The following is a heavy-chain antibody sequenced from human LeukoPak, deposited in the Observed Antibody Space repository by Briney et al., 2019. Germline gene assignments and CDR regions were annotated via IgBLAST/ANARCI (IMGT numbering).Heavy chain of an antibody. J-gene: IGHJ4*02. CDR2: ISRSSSYT. CDR3: ARGYYGDYY. V-gene: IGHV3-11*05. Sequence: GGSLRLSCAASGFTFSDYYMTWIRQAPGKGLEWVSYISRSSSYTDYADSVKGRFTISRDDAKNSLYLQMNSLRAEDTAVYYCARGYYGDYYWGQGTLVTVSS. D-gene: IGHD4-17*01. CDR1: GFTFSDYY.